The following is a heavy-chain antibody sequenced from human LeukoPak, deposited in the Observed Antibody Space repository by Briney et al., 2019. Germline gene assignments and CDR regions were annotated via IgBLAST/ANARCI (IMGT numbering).Heavy chain of an antibody. Sequence: GGSLTLSCAASAFTFSNAWMRWVRQAPGKGLEWVAIIKLDGGENYYVDSVKGRFTIPRDNAKNSLSLQMNSLRAEDTAVYYCARRPYSSSWPPGGIYIFDPWGQGTLVTVSS. J-gene: IGHJ5*02. CDR2: IKLDGGEN. V-gene: IGHV3-7*01. CDR1: AFTFSNAW. CDR3: ARRPYSSSWPPGGIYIFDP. D-gene: IGHD6-13*01.